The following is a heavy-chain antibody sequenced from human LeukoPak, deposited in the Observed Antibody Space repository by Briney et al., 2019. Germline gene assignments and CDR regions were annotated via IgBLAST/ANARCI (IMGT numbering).Heavy chain of an antibody. CDR1: RFTLSNYW. CDR2: IKQDRSER. Sequence: GGSLRLSCAASRFTLSNYWMSWVRQAPGKGLEWVANIKQDRSERYYVDSVKGRFTISRDNAKNSLSLQMNSLRAEDTAVYYCARQRGSGCLDYWGQGTLVTVSS. D-gene: IGHD6-19*01. J-gene: IGHJ4*02. CDR3: ARQRGSGCLDY. V-gene: IGHV3-7*01.